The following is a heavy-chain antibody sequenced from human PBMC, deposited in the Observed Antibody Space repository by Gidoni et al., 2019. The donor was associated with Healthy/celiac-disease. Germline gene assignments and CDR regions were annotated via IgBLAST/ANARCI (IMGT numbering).Heavy chain of an antibody. Sequence: QVHLQQWGAGLLTPSETLSLTFAVYGASLRGSSWSWIRQPPGKGLEWIGEINHSVSTNYNPGLKSRVTISVDTSKNQFSLKLSSVTAADTAVYYCARGVYSSSWDYYYYYYGMDVWGQGTTVTVSS. V-gene: IGHV4-34*01. CDR2: INHSVST. CDR3: ARGVYSSSWDYYYYYYGMDV. D-gene: IGHD6-6*01. CDR1: GASLRGSS. J-gene: IGHJ6*02.